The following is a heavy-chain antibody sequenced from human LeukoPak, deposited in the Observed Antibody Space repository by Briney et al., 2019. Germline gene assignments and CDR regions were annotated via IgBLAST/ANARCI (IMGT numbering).Heavy chain of an antibody. J-gene: IGHJ4*02. CDR2: VHKTGSI. D-gene: IGHD1-26*01. Sequence: SETLSLTCTVSGDSISAYYWSWVRQPPGKGLEWIAFVHKTGSINYNPSLKSRATISMDTSNSQFSLHVNSVTAADTAVYYCTRYGGSPANYFDSWGPGTLVTVSP. V-gene: IGHV4-59*08. CDR3: TRYGGSPANYFDS. CDR1: GDSISAYY.